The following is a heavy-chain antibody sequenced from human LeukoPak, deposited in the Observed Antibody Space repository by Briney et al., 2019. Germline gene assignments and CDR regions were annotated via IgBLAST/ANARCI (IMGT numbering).Heavy chain of an antibody. D-gene: IGHD3-3*01. CDR2: INNSGGRT. J-gene: IGHJ4*02. CDR3: ALDPRITIFGVVKNLSDY. Sequence: PGGALRLSCAASGFSFTTYDMSWVRPAPGTGREWVSVINNSGGRTYYADSVKGRFTISRYNSKNTLYLQMNSLRAEDTAVYYWALDPRITIFGVVKNLSDYWGQGTLVTVSS. CDR1: GFSFTTYD. V-gene: IGHV3-23*01.